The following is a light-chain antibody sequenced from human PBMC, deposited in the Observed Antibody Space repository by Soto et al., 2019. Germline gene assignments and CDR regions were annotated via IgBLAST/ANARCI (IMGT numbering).Light chain of an antibody. CDR3: QQSYSTTWT. CDR2: AAS. V-gene: IGKV1-39*01. CDR1: RDVGSD. Sequence: TQMTQSPLSLSASVGAKIIITCRASRDVGSDVSWYQQTPGKAPKLLIYAASSLQSGVPSRFSGSGSETDFTLTISSLQPEDVATYSCQQSYSTTWTFGQGTKVDIK. J-gene: IGKJ1*01.